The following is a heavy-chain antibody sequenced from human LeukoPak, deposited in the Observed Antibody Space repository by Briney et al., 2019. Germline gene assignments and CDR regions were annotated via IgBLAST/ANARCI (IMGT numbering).Heavy chain of an antibody. D-gene: IGHD6-19*01. Sequence: AASVKVSCKASGYTFTGYYMHWVRQAPGQGLEWMGWINPNSGGTNYAQKFQGRVTMTRDTSISTAYMELSRLRSDDTAVYYCARGRGIAVAGGILFHYWGQGTLVTVSS. J-gene: IGHJ4*02. CDR2: INPNSGGT. CDR3: ARGRGIAVAGGILFHY. V-gene: IGHV1-2*02. CDR1: GYTFTGYY.